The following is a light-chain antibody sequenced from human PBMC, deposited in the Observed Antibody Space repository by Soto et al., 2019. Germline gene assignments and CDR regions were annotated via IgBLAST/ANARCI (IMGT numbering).Light chain of an antibody. V-gene: IGKV3-11*01. Sequence: EIVLTQSPATLSLSPGERATLSCRASQSVTWYLAWYQQKPGQAPRLLIYDATNRATGIPARFSGSGSGTVFTLTISSLEPEDFAVYYCQQRTNWLTFGGGTRGEI. J-gene: IGKJ4*01. CDR2: DAT. CDR1: QSVTWY. CDR3: QQRTNWLT.